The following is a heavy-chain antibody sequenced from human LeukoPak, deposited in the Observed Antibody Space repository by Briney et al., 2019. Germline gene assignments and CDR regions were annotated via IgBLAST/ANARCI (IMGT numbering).Heavy chain of an antibody. CDR3: ARARKLRTRGVMDPLDY. CDR2: IQQDGSEK. D-gene: IGHD3-10*01. V-gene: IGHV3-7*01. Sequence: QAGGSLRLSCAASGFTFNYYWLTWVRQAPGKGLEWVANIQQDGSEKYYVDSVKGRFIISRDNAKNSLYLQMNSLRAEDTAVYYCARARKLRTRGVMDPLDYWGQGTLVTVSS. CDR1: GFTFNYYW. J-gene: IGHJ4*02.